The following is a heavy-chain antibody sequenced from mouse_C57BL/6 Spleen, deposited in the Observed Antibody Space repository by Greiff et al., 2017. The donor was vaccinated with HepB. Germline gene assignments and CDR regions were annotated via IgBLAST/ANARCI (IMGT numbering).Heavy chain of an antibody. CDR3: ARRGYGNYVYYAMDY. V-gene: IGHV1-18*01. D-gene: IGHD2-10*02. CDR2: INPNNGGT. CDR1: GYTFTDYN. J-gene: IGHJ4*01. Sequence: VQLQQSGPELVKPGASVKIPCKASGYTFTDYNMDWVKQSHGKSLEWIGDINPNNGGTIYNQKFKGKATLTVDKSSSTAYMELRSLTSEDTAVYYCARRGYGNYVYYAMDYWGQGTSVTVSS.